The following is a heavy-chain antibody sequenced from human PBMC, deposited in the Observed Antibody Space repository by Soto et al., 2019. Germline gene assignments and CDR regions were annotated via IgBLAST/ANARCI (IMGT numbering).Heavy chain of an antibody. CDR1: GGSISSSRSY. CDR3: ARQPTTADIDLWFEP. Sequence: SETLSLTCNFSGGSISSSRSYWAWLRQPPGKGLEWIANIFYSGSTYYNPSLASRVTVSVDTSKNQFSLKLSSVTAADTAVYYCARQPTTADIDLWFEPWGQGTPVTV. V-gene: IGHV4-39*01. D-gene: IGHD2-2*01. J-gene: IGHJ5*02. CDR2: IFYSGST.